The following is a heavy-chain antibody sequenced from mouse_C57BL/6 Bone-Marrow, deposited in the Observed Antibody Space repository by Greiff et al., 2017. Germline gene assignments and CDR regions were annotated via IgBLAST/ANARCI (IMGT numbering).Heavy chain of an antibody. CDR1: GFTFSSYG. V-gene: IGHV5-6*01. D-gene: IGHD2-3*01. CDR2: ISSGGSYT. CDR3: ADGYPWFAD. Sequence: EVKLVESGGDLVKPGGSLKLSCAASGFTFSSYGMSWVRQTPDKRLEWVATISSGGSYTYYPDSVKGRFTISRDNAKNTLYLQMSSLKSEDTAMYYCADGYPWFADWGQGTLVTVSA. J-gene: IGHJ3*01.